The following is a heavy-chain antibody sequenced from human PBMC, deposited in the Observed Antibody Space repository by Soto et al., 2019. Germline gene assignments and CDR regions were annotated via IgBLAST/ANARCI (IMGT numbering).Heavy chain of an antibody. Sequence: GGSLRLSCAASGFTFSTWWMNWVRQAPGKGLEWVANINHDGSDKYYVESVRGRFTISRDNAKDTLSLQMNSLRAEDTAVYYCTRVSLRESPDGWGQGILVTVSS. V-gene: IGHV3-7*01. CDR1: GFTFSTWW. CDR2: INHDGSDK. CDR3: TRVSLRESPDG. J-gene: IGHJ4*02. D-gene: IGHD3-10*01.